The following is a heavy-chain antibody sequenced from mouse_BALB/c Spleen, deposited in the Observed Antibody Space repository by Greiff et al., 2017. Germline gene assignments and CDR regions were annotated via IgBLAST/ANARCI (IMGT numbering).Heavy chain of an antibody. CDR1: GFNIKDTY. J-gene: IGHJ4*01. D-gene: IGHD2-10*02. CDR3: APYGNPVRYAMDD. CDR2: IDPANGNT. Sequence: EVQGVESGAELVKPGASVKLSCTASGFNIKDTYMHWVKQRPEQGLEWIGRIDPANGNTKYDPKFQGKATITADTSSNTAYLQLSSLTSEDTAVYYCAPYGNPVRYAMDDWGQGTSVTVSS. V-gene: IGHV14-3*02.